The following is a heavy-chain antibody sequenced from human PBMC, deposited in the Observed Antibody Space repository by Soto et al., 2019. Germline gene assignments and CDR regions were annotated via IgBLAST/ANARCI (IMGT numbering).Heavy chain of an antibody. CDR3: ARGAGVRLSLGMDV. D-gene: IGHD1-26*01. CDR2: ISYDGSNT. V-gene: IGHV3-30*03. CDR1: GFSISDYG. Sequence: QVQLVESGGGVVQPGWSLRLSCAASGFSISDYGMEWDRQAPGKGLGWVALISYDGSNTYYADSVKGRFTISRDNSKDTLLLQMTGLRREDTAVYYCARGAGVRLSLGMDVWGQGTTVTVSS. J-gene: IGHJ6*02.